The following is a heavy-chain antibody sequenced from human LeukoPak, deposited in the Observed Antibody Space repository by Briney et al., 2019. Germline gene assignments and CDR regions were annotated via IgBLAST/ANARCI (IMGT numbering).Heavy chain of an antibody. J-gene: IGHJ3*02. CDR3: ARGYSSSWYKSSGDAFDI. D-gene: IGHD6-13*01. Sequence: ASVKVSCKASGGTFSSYAISWVRQAPGQGLEWMGGIIPIFGTANYAQKFQGRVTITADKSTSTAYMELSSLRSEDTAVCYCARGYSSSWYKSSGDAFDIWGQGTMVTVSS. CDR2: IIPIFGTA. CDR1: GGTFSSYA. V-gene: IGHV1-69*06.